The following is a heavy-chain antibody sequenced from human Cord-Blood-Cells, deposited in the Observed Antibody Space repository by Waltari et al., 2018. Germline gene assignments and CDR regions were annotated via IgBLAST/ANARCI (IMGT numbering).Heavy chain of an antibody. V-gene: IGHV4-34*01. CDR3: ASYYGSGSYYNDY. D-gene: IGHD3-10*01. CDR2: INHSGST. Sequence: QVQLQQWGAGLLKPSETLSPTCAAYGGSFSGYYWSWIRQPPGKGLEWIGEINHSGSTNYNPSLKSRVTISVDTSKNQFSLKLSSVTAADTAVYYCASYYGSGSYYNDYWGQGTLVTVSS. CDR1: GGSFSGYY. J-gene: IGHJ4*02.